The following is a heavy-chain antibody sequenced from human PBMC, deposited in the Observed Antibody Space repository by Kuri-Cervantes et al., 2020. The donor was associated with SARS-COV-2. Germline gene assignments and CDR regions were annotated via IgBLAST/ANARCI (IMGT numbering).Heavy chain of an antibody. CDR3: ARDRGIAARPAIFDY. D-gene: IGHD6-6*01. V-gene: IGHV3-48*01. J-gene: IGHJ4*02. CDR1: GFTFSSYS. CDR2: ISSSSSTI. Sequence: LALTWAASGFTFSSYSMNWVRQAPGKGREWVSYISSSSSTIYYADSVKGRFTISRDNVKNSLYLQMNSLRAEDTAVYYCARDRGIAARPAIFDYWGQGTLVTVSS.